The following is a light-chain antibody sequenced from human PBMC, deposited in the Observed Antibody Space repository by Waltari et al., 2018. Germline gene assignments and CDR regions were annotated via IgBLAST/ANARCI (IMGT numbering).Light chain of an antibody. V-gene: IGLV1-44*01. CDR1: SSNIGSNT. CDR2: DND. Sequence: QSVLTQPPSASGTPGQRVTISCSGSSSNIGSNTVNWYQQLPGTTPKLLIYDNDQRPSGVPDRFSGSKSGTSASLASSGLQSEDESDYYCAAWDDSLNGFWVFGGGTKLTVL. J-gene: IGLJ3*02. CDR3: AAWDDSLNGFWV.